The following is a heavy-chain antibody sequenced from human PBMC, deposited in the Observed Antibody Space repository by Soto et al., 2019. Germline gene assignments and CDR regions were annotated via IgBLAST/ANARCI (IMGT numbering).Heavy chain of an antibody. V-gene: IGHV1-69*02. CDR1: GGTFRNYP. CDR3: ARGPLVVLNYFQS. CDR2: IFPLTDIP. Sequence: QVQLVQSGPEVMKPGSSVKVSCKASGGTFRNYPINWVRQAPGQGLEWMGSIFPLTDIPDYAQNFQARLTISADTSTSTAYMELNSLTSDDTAIYFCARGPLVVLNYFQSWGQGTLVTVSS. J-gene: IGHJ4*02.